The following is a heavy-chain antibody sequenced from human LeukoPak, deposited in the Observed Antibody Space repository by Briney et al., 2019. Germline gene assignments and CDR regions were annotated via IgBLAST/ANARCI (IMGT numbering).Heavy chain of an antibody. CDR1: GFIYSHYG. CDR2: IWSDGSNR. Sequence: PGRSLRLSCAASGFIYSHYGMHWVRQAPGKGLAWVADIWSDGSNRFYAGSVKGRFTISRDNSQNTLFLQMNSLRAEDTAMYYCARDAQRGFDYSNSLEYWGHGTLVTVSS. J-gene: IGHJ4*01. D-gene: IGHD4-11*01. V-gene: IGHV3-33*01. CDR3: ARDAQRGFDYSNSLEY.